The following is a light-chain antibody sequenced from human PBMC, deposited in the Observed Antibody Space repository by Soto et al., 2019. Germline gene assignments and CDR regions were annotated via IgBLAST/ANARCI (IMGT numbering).Light chain of an antibody. CDR3: QQYGSSPAT. Sequence: EIVLTQSPGTLSLSPGDRATLSCSAIQTVSSNFLAWYQQRPAQAPRLLIHGASTRATGITDRFSGSVSGTDFTLTISGLEPEDFAVYYCQQYGSSPATFGQGTKVDIK. J-gene: IGKJ1*01. V-gene: IGKV3-20*01. CDR2: GAS. CDR1: QTVSSNF.